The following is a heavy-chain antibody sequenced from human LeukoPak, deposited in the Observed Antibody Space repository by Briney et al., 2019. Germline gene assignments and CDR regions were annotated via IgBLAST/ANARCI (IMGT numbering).Heavy chain of an antibody. Sequence: PGGSLRLSCAASGFTFSSYAMSWVRQAPGKGLDWVSAISGSGDSTYYANSVKGRFTISRDNSKNTLYLQMNSLRAEDTAIYYCAKVQDRGPARDYYGDYSTLGYWGQGTLVTVSS. D-gene: IGHD4-17*01. V-gene: IGHV3-23*01. J-gene: IGHJ4*02. CDR3: AKVQDRGPARDYYGDYSTLGY. CDR1: GFTFSSYA. CDR2: ISGSGDST.